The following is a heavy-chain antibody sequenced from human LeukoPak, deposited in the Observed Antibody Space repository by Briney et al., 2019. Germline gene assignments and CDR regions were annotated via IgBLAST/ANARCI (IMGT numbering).Heavy chain of an antibody. CDR3: ARDQRIGGYSYGLTGNFDY. J-gene: IGHJ4*02. D-gene: IGHD5-18*01. V-gene: IGHV3-33*01. CDR1: GFTFSSHA. Sequence: GGSLRLSCAASGFTFSSHAMHWVRQAPGKGLEWVAIIWYDGSNKYYVDSVKGRFTISRDNSKNTLYLQMNSLRAEDTAVYYCARDQRIGGYSYGLTGNFDYWGQGTLVTVSS. CDR2: IWYDGSNK.